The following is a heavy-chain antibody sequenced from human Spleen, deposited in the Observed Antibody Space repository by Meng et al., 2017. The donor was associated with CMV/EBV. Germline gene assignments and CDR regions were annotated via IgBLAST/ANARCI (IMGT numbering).Heavy chain of an antibody. CDR1: TFSSYA. Sequence: TFSSYAISWVRQAHGKGLEWMGGIIPIFGTANYAQKFQGRVTITTDESTSTAYMELSSLRSEDTAVYYCARHRGVVVPAAMIPWFDPWGQGTLVTVSS. CDR3: ARHRGVVVPAAMIPWFDP. CDR2: IIPIFGTA. V-gene: IGHV1-69*05. J-gene: IGHJ5*02. D-gene: IGHD2-2*01.